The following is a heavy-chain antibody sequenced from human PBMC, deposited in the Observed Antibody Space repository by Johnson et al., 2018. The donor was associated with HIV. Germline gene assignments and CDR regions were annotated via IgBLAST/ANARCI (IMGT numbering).Heavy chain of an antibody. J-gene: IGHJ3*02. Sequence: QVQLVESGGGVVQPGRSLRLSCAASGFTFSSYGMHWVRQAPGKGLEWVAVLWYDGSNKYYADSVKGRFTISRDNSKNTLYLQMNSLRAEDTAVYYCAKDFGYPRPRDAFDIWGQGTMVTVSS. CDR3: AKDFGYPRPRDAFDI. CDR2: LWYDGSNK. D-gene: IGHD5-12*01. CDR1: GFTFSSYG. V-gene: IGHV3-33*06.